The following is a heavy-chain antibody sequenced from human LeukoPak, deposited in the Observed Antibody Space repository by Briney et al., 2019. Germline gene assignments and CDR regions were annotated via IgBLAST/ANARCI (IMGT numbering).Heavy chain of an antibody. D-gene: IGHD6-19*01. Sequence: GASVKVSCKASGYTFTSYAMHWVRQAPGQRLEWMGWINAGNGNTKYSQKFQGRVTITRDTSASTAYMELSSLRSEDTAVYYCALDRAVAPGGFDYWGQGTLVTVSS. V-gene: IGHV1-3*01. CDR3: ALDRAVAPGGFDY. J-gene: IGHJ4*02. CDR1: GYTFTSYA. CDR2: INAGNGNT.